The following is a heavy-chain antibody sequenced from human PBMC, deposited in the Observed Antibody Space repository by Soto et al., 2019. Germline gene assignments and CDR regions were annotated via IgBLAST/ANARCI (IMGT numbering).Heavy chain of an antibody. D-gene: IGHD3-9*01. V-gene: IGHV4-59*08. CDR1: GGSISGYY. CDR2: ISYSGST. J-gene: IGHJ3*01. CDR3: ASLNFDILTGYYAFDL. Sequence: SETLSLTCTVSGGSISGYYWSWIRQSPEKGLEYIGYISYSGSTNYNPSLKSRVTTSLDTSKNQFSLKLSSVTAADTAIYYCASLNFDILTGYYAFDLWGQATMVTVSS.